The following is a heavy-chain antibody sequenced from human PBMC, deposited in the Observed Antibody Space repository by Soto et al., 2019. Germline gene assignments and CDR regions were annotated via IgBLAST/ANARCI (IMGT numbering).Heavy chain of an antibody. CDR1: GGSILDSTYY. V-gene: IGHV4-39*01. J-gene: IGHJ5*02. Sequence: QLLLQESGPGLVKPSETLSLTCTVSGGSILDSTYYWAWIRQSPGKRLEWIGTIFYSGGTFYTPALKSRVTMSVDTSNNQFSLKLSSVTAADTAVYYCARQASGYYYGWFDPWGQGTLVTVSS. CDR3: ARQASGYYYGWFDP. D-gene: IGHD3-22*01. CDR2: IFYSGGT.